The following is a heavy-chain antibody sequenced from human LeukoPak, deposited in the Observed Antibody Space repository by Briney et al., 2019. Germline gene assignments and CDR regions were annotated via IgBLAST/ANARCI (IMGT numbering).Heavy chain of an antibody. CDR2: IYYSGST. D-gene: IGHD3-22*01. J-gene: IGHJ4*02. Sequence: SETLSLTCTVSGGSLSSYYWSWLRQPPGKGLEWIGYIYYSGSTNYNPSLKSRVTISVDSSKNQFSLKLSSVTAADTAVYYCAREQGIYYYDSSGFDYWGRGSLVTVSS. CDR1: GGSLSSYY. CDR3: AREQGIYYYDSSGFDY. V-gene: IGHV4-59*01.